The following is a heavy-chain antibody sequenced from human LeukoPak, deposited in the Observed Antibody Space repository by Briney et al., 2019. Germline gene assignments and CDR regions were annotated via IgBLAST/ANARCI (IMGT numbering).Heavy chain of an antibody. CDR3: ARELRQWQPPGY. J-gene: IGHJ4*02. CDR2: IYHSGNT. D-gene: IGHD6-19*01. Sequence: SETLSLTCTVSGYSITSGFYWGWIRQPPGKGLEWIASIYHSGNTYYNPSLKSRVTISVDTSKNQFSLNLNPVTAADTAVYYCARELRQWQPPGYWGQGIPVTVSS. V-gene: IGHV4-38-2*02. CDR1: GYSITSGFY.